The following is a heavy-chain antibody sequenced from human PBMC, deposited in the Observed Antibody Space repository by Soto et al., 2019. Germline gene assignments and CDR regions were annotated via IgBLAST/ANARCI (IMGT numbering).Heavy chain of an antibody. D-gene: IGHD2-21*01. J-gene: IGHJ1*01. CDR3: AREYCGGHTCSPGLQE. V-gene: IGHV3-33*01. Sequence: QVQLVESGGGVVQPGRSLRLSCAASGFTFSSNGMHWVRQAPGKGLEWLAVIWFDGSDMYYADSVKGRFTISRDNSKNTLYLQMTRLRAEDTAVYYCAREYCGGHTCSPGLQEWGQGTLVTVSS. CDR2: IWFDGSDM. CDR1: GFTFSSNG.